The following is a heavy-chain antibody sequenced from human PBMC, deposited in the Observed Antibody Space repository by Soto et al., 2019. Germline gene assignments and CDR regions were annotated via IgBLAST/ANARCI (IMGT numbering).Heavy chain of an antibody. D-gene: IGHD5-12*01. CDR2: VKSDGSSK. J-gene: IGHJ4*02. Sequence: GGSLRLSCAASGFTFSDYWMHWVRQAPGKGLVWVSRVKSDGSSKNYADSVKGRFTISRDNAKNTLFLQMNSLRAEDTAVYYCTRGRAGYSGYDPLDYWGQGTPVPVSS. V-gene: IGHV3-74*01. CDR3: TRGRAGYSGYDPLDY. CDR1: GFTFSDYW.